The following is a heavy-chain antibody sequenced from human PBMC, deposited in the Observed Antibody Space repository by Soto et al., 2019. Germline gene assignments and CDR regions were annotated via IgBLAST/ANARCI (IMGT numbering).Heavy chain of an antibody. V-gene: IGHV1-2*02. CDR3: ASFSSGYYGGRDY. J-gene: IGHJ4*02. CDR1: GYTFTGYY. CDR2: INPNSGGT. Sequence: GASVKVSCKSSGYTFTGYYIHWVRQAPGQGLEWMGWINPNSGGTNYAQKFQGRVTMTRDTSISTAYMELSRLRSDDTAVYYCASFSSGYYGGRDYWGQGTLVTVSS. D-gene: IGHD3-22*01.